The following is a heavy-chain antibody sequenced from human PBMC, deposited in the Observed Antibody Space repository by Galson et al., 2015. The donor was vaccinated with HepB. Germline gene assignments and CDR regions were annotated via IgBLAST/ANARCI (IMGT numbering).Heavy chain of an antibody. CDR1: GFTFSSYA. CDR3: AKVAGGIVDY. Sequence: SLRLSCAASGFTFSSYAMSWVRQAPGKGLEWVSTISGSGGSTYYGDSVKGRYTISRDNSKNTLYLQMNSLRAEDTAVYYCAKVAGGIVDYWGRGTLVTVSS. D-gene: IGHD2-15*01. J-gene: IGHJ4*02. V-gene: IGHV3-23*01. CDR2: ISGSGGST.